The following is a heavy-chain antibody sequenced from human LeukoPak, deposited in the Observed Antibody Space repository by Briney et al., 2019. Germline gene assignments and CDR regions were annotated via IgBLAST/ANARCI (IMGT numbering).Heavy chain of an antibody. CDR1: GFPFSDFS. CDR2: TNSGGTST. Sequence: GGSLRLSCATSGFPFSDFSMSWVRQAPGKGLEWISTTNSGGTSTYYAESVKGRFTISRDNSRNTVYLQINSLRAEDTAVYYCGKTTVGYSSGQKPAWPVDYWGQGTLVTVSS. D-gene: IGHD5-18*01. J-gene: IGHJ4*02. CDR3: GKTTVGYSSGQKPAWPVDY. V-gene: IGHV3-23*01.